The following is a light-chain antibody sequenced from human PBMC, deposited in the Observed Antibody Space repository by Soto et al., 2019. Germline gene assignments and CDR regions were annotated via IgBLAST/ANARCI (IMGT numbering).Light chain of an antibody. CDR1: QSLLRSNGMHY. Sequence: DIVMTQFPLSLPVTPGEPASMSCRSSQSLLRSNGMHYVSWYLQKPGQSPQLVIYLDSARASGVPDRFSGSGAGTDFTLEISRVEAEDVGVYYCMQSLQTPWTFGQGTKLEIK. CDR3: MQSLQTPWT. J-gene: IGKJ1*01. V-gene: IGKV2-28*01. CDR2: LDS.